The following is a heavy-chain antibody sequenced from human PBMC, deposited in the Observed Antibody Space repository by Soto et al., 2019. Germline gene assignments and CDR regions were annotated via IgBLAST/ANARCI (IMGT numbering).Heavy chain of an antibody. Sequence: SVKVSCKASGGTFSSYAIRWVRQAPGQRLERKGGIIPIFGTANYALKFQGRVTITADKSTSTAYMELSSLRSGDTAVYYCARDPYSSSSSVFYYYYYGMDVWGQGTTVTSP. D-gene: IGHD6-6*01. J-gene: IGHJ6*02. CDR1: GGTFSSYA. V-gene: IGHV1-69*06. CDR2: IIPIFGTA. CDR3: ARDPYSSSSSVFYYYYYGMDV.